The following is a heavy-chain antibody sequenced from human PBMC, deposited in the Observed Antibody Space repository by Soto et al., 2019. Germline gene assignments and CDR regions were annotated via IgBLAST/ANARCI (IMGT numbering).Heavy chain of an antibody. CDR1: GFTFSSYW. D-gene: IGHD2-15*01. Sequence: GGSLRLSCAASGFTFSSYWMHWVRQAPGKGLVWVSRINSDGSSTSYADSVKGRFTISRDNAKNTLYLQMNSLRAEDTAVYYCAKGYCSGGSCHPNWFDPWGQGTLVTVSS. CDR2: INSDGSST. V-gene: IGHV3-74*01. CDR3: AKGYCSGGSCHPNWFDP. J-gene: IGHJ5*02.